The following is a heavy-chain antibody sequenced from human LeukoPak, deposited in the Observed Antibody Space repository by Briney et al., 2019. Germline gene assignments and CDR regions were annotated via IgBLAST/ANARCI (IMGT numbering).Heavy chain of an antibody. J-gene: IGHJ4*02. Sequence: PGRSLRLSCAASGFTFSSYEMNWVRQAPGKGLEWVSYISSSGSTIYYADSVKGRFTISRDNAKNSLYLQMNSLTAEDSAVYYCASRRGSNRPFDYWGQGTLVTVSS. CDR1: GFTFSSYE. CDR3: ASRRGSNRPFDY. CDR2: ISSSGSTI. V-gene: IGHV3-48*03. D-gene: IGHD1-26*01.